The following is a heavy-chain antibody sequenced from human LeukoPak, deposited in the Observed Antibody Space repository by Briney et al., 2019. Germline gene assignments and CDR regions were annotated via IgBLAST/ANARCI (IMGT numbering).Heavy chain of an antibody. D-gene: IGHD1-26*01. V-gene: IGHV3-30-3*01. CDR1: GFTFSSYA. J-gene: IGHJ4*02. Sequence: GGSLRLSCAASGFTFSSYAMHWVRQAPGKGLEWVAVISYDGSNKYYADSVKGRFTISRDNSKNTLYLQMNSLRAEDTAVYYCARYGGSASFDYWGQGTLVTVSA. CDR2: ISYDGSNK. CDR3: ARYGGSASFDY.